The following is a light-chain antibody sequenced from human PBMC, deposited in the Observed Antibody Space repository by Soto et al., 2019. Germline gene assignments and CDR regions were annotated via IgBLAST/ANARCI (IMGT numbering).Light chain of an antibody. J-gene: IGKJ1*01. V-gene: IGKV3-20*01. Sequence: IVLTQSQGTLSLSPGDRATLSCRPSQSVSSSYLAWYQQKPGQAPRLLIYGASSRATGIPVRFSGTGSGTEFTLTISSLQSEDLAVYHCQQYNKWPQTFGQGTKVDIK. CDR1: QSVSSSY. CDR3: QQYNKWPQT. CDR2: GAS.